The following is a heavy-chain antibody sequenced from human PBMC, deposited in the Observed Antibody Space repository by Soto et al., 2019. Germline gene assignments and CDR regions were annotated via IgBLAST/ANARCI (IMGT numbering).Heavy chain of an antibody. V-gene: IGHV3-21*01. D-gene: IGHD3-16*01. CDR1: GFTFSSYS. CDR3: ARPALGELTVFSWFDP. J-gene: IGHJ5*02. CDR2: ISSSSSYI. Sequence: GGSLRLSCAASGFTFSSYSMNWVRQAPGKGLEWVSSISSSSSYIYYADSVKGRFTISRDNAKNSLYLQMNSLRAEDTAVYYCARPALGELTVFSWFDPWGQGTLVTVSS.